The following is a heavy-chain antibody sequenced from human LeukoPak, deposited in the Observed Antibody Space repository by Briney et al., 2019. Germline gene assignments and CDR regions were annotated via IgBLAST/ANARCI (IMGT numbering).Heavy chain of an antibody. Sequence: SETLSLTCTVSGGSISSSSYYWGWIRQPPGKGLEWIGSIYYSGSTYYNPSLKSRVTISVDTSKNQFSLKLSSVTAADTAVYYCARVGYYYGSGTYSYWFDPWGQGTLVTVSS. D-gene: IGHD3-10*01. V-gene: IGHV4-39*07. CDR3: ARVGYYYGSGTYSYWFDP. CDR2: IYYSGST. CDR1: GGSISSSSYY. J-gene: IGHJ5*02.